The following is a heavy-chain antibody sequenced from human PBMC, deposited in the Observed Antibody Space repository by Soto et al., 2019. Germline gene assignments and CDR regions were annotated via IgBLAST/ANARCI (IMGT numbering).Heavy chain of an antibody. CDR3: AKRRYSDSSGEFYDF. V-gene: IGHV3-23*01. D-gene: IGHD3-22*01. Sequence: EVQLLESGGGLVQPWGSLRLSCAASGFTFSNYAMSWVRQAPGKGLEWVSGIGGRATSAYYADSVKGRFAISRENSYNTLFLQLNSLSAEDTAVYYCAKRRYSDSSGEFYDFWGQGTLVSVSS. CDR1: GFTFSNYA. CDR2: IGGRATSA. J-gene: IGHJ4*02.